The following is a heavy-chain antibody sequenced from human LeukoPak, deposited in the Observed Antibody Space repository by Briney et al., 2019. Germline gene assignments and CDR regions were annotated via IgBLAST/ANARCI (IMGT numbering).Heavy chain of an antibody. J-gene: IGHJ4*02. Sequence: GRSLRLSCVGSGFTFSNHAMHWVRQAPGKGLEWVAVLSYDGSNSYYPDSVKGRFTNSRDNSKNTLFLRMDSLRSEDTAVYFCARDPTPWRRDYFDSWGQGTLVIVSS. CDR3: ARDPTPWRRDYFDS. CDR1: GFTFSNHA. CDR2: LSYDGSNS. V-gene: IGHV3-30-3*01.